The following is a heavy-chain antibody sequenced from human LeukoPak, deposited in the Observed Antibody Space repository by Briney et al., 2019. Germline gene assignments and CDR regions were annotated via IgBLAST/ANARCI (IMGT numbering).Heavy chain of an antibody. D-gene: IGHD6-13*01. Sequence: SETLSLTCALSGVSISSSNWWSWVRQPPGKGLEWIGEIYHSGSTNYNPSLKSRVTISVDKSKNQFSLKLCSVTASDTAVYYCAREENSSSWSGVDYWGQGALVTVSS. CDR3: AREENSSSWSGVDY. CDR1: GVSISSSNW. CDR2: IYHSGST. J-gene: IGHJ4*02. V-gene: IGHV4-4*02.